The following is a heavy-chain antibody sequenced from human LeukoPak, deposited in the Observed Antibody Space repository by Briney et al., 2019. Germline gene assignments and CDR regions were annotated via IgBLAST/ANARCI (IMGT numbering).Heavy chain of an antibody. D-gene: IGHD4-17*01. Sequence: GASVKVSCKASLYTFTSYYMHWVRQAPGQGVEWMGIINPSGGSTNYAQKFQGRVTMTRETSTSTVYMELSSLGSEDTAVYYCARFTDYGDATFVYWGEGNLVTVSS. J-gene: IGHJ4*02. CDR3: ARFTDYGDATFVY. CDR2: INPSGGST. CDR1: LYTFTSYY. V-gene: IGHV1-46*01.